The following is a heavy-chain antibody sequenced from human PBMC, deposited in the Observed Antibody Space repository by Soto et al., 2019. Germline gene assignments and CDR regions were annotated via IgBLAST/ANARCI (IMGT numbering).Heavy chain of an antibody. CDR3: AKDSRIVLMSHMDV. J-gene: IGHJ6*04. D-gene: IGHD2-8*01. CDR1: GFTFDDYA. CDR2: ISWNSGSI. Sequence: GGSLRLSCAASGFTFDDYAMHWVRQAPGKGLEWVSGISWNSGSIGYADSVKGRFTISRDNAKNSLYLQMNSLRAEDTALYYCAKDSRIVLMSHMDVWGKGTTVTVSS. V-gene: IGHV3-9*01.